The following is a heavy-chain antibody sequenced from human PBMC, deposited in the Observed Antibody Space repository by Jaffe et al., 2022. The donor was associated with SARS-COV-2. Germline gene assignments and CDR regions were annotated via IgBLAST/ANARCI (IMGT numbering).Heavy chain of an antibody. D-gene: IGHD4-17*01. J-gene: IGHJ6*02. CDR3: TRQTTVTTWALYYYYGMDV. V-gene: IGHV3-73*01. CDR1: GFTFSGSA. Sequence: EVQLVESGGGLVQPGGSLKLSCAASGFTFSGSAMHWVRQASGKGLEWVGRIRSKANSYATAYAASVKGRFTISRDDSKNTAYLQMNSLKTEDTAVYYCTRQTTVTTWALYYYYGMDVWGQGTTVTVSS. CDR2: IRSKANSYAT.